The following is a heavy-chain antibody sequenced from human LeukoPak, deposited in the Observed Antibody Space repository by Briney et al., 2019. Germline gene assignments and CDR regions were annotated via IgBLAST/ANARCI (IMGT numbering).Heavy chain of an antibody. D-gene: IGHD3-9*01. CDR2: ISGSGGST. J-gene: IGHJ5*02. CDR1: GFTFSSYA. CDR3: AKDPYYDILTGFRNWFDP. Sequence: GGSLRLSCAASGFTFSSYAMSWVRQAPGKGLEWVSAISGSGGSTYYADSVKGRFTISRDNSKSTLYLQMNSLRAEDTAVYYCAKDPYYDILTGFRNWFDPWGQGTLVTVSS. V-gene: IGHV3-23*01.